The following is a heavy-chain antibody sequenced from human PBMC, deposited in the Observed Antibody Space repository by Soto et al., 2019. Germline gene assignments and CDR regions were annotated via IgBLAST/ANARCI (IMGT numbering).Heavy chain of an antibody. Sequence: QVQLVQSGAEEKKPGASVKVSCKASGYTFTSYAMHWVRQAPGQRLEWMGWINAGNGNTKYSQKFQGRVTITRDTSASTAYMERSSLRSEDTAVYYCAREAWELAIDYWGQGTLVTVSS. CDR1: GYTFTSYA. CDR3: AREAWELAIDY. D-gene: IGHD1-26*01. CDR2: INAGNGNT. V-gene: IGHV1-3*05. J-gene: IGHJ4*02.